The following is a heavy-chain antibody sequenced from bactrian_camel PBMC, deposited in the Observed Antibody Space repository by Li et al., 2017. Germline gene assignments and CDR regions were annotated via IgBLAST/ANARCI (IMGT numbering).Heavy chain of an antibody. J-gene: IGHJ4*01. CDR1: GYTYNSYC. Sequence: QLVESGGGSVQAGGSLRLSCAASGYTYNSYCMVWFRQAPGKGLEWVSTINDGGSSAYYADSIKGRFTISRDDAKNTMYLQLNSAKIEDMGMYYCAKFWYGLGSLGQGTQVTVS. D-gene: IGHD5*01. CDR2: INDGGSSA. V-gene: IGHV3S1*01.